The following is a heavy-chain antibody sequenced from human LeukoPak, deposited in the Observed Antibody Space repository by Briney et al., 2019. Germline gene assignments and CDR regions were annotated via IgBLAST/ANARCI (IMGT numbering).Heavy chain of an antibody. CDR3: ARGGFDYGDYGETYWYFDL. V-gene: IGHV4-34*01. CDR2: INHSGST. D-gene: IGHD4-17*01. Sequence: PSEALSLTCAVYGGSFSGYYWSWIRQPPGKGLEWSGQINHSGSTNYNPSLKWRVTISVDTSTNQFSLKLSSVTAADTAVYYCARGGFDYGDYGETYWYFDLWGRGTLVTVSS. CDR1: GGSFSGYY. J-gene: IGHJ2*01.